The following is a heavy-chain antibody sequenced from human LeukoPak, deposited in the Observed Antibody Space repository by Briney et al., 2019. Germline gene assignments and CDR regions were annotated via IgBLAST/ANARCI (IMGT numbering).Heavy chain of an antibody. D-gene: IGHD3-10*01. V-gene: IGHV1-8*03. Sequence: ASVKVSCKASGYTFTSYDINWVRQATGQGLEWMGWMNPNSGNTGYAQKFQGRVTITRDTSASTAYMELSSLRSEDTAVYYCARSITMVRGVNWFDPWGQGTLVTVSS. J-gene: IGHJ5*02. CDR3: ARSITMVRGVNWFDP. CDR1: GYTFTSYD. CDR2: MNPNSGNT.